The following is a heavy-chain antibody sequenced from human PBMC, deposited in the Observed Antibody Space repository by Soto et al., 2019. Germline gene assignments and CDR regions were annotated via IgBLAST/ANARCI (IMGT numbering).Heavy chain of an antibody. CDR3: ARDWKGAEGFDP. J-gene: IGHJ5*02. Sequence: QVQLVQSGAEVKKPGASVKVSCKASGYTFSTYGFSWVRQAPGQGLEWMGWIGADNGDTNYAQNFQGRVTMTTDTSTHTSYMELRSLKSDDTAVYFCARDWKGAEGFDPWGQGPLVTVSS. CDR2: IGADNGDT. D-gene: IGHD1-1*01. V-gene: IGHV1-18*01. CDR1: GYTFSTYG.